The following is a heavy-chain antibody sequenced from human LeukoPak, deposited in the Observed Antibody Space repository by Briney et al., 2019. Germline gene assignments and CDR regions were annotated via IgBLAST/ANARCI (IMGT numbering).Heavy chain of an antibody. J-gene: IGHJ5*02. CDR3: ARDGGFYYTASPNSWFDP. V-gene: IGHV4-59*04. CDR2: ISHRGSP. Sequence: PSETLSLTCTVSGGSISSYYWSWIRQAPGKGLEWIGSISHRGSPYYNPSLKSRVTLSADTPNNQFSLRLSSVTAADTAVYYCARDGGFYYTASPNSWFDPWGQGILVTVSS. D-gene: IGHD5-24*01. CDR1: GGSISSYY.